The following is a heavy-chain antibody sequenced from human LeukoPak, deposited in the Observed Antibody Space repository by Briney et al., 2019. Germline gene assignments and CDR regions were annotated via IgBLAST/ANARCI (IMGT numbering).Heavy chain of an antibody. CDR1: GYTFTGYY. Sequence: ASVKVSCKASGYTFTGYYMHWVRQAPGQGLEWMGWINPNSGGTNYAQKFQGRVTMTRDTSISTAYMELSRLRSEDAAVYHCARGLGRSRWYWFDPWGQGTLVTVSS. D-gene: IGHD6-13*01. J-gene: IGHJ5*02. CDR3: ARGLGRSRWYWFDP. CDR2: INPNSGGT. V-gene: IGHV1-2*02.